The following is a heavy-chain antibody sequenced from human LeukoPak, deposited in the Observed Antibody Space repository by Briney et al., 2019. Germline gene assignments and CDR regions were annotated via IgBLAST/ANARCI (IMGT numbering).Heavy chain of an antibody. CDR1: GGTFSSYA. V-gene: IGHV1-69*13. J-gene: IGHJ4*02. CDR3: AREGGRADSAAIDS. D-gene: IGHD6-13*01. Sequence: SVKVSCKASGGTFSSYAISWVRQAPGQGLEWLGGIIPIYGTANYAQKFQGRVTITADESTSTAYMDLSSLRSVDTAVYYCAREGGRADSAAIDSWGQGTLVTVSS. CDR2: IIPIYGTA.